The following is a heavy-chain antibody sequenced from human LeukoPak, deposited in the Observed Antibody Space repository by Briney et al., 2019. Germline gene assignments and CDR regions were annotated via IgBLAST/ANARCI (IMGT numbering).Heavy chain of an antibody. V-gene: IGHV4-59*01. J-gene: IGHJ6*03. CDR3: ARESLRYFDSAYYYMDV. CDR1: GGSISSYY. D-gene: IGHD3-9*01. CDR2: IYYSGST. Sequence: SETLSLTCTVSGGSISSYYWSWLRQPPGKGLEWIGYIYYSGSTNYNPSLKSRVTISVDTSKNQFSLKLSSVTAADTAMYYCARESLRYFDSAYYYMDVWGKGTTVTVSS.